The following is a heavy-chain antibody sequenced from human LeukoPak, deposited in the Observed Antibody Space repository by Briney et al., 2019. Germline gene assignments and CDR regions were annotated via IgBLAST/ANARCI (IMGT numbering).Heavy chain of an antibody. CDR3: ARGYSSGRIDS. D-gene: IGHD6-19*01. J-gene: IGHJ4*02. CDR1: GGSISNYY. V-gene: IGHV4-59*01. CDR2: IYYTGST. Sequence: PSETLSLTCTVSGGSISNYYWSWIRQPPGKGVEWIAYIYYTGSTNYNPSLKSRVTISVDTSKNQFSLKLSSVTAADTAVYHCARGYSSGRIDSWGQGTLVTVSS.